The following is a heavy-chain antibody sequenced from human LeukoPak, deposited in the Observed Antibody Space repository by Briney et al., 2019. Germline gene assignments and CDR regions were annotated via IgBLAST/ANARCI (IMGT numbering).Heavy chain of an antibody. J-gene: IGHJ6*03. CDR1: GGSFSGYY. Sequence: SETLSLTCAVYGGSFSGYYWSWIRQPPGKGLEWRGEINHSGSTNYNPSLKSRVTISVDTSKNQFSLKLSSVTAADTAVYYCARDLAARPYYYYYYMDVWGKGTTVTVSS. CDR3: ARDLAARPYYYYYYMDV. V-gene: IGHV4-34*01. D-gene: IGHD6-6*01. CDR2: INHSGST.